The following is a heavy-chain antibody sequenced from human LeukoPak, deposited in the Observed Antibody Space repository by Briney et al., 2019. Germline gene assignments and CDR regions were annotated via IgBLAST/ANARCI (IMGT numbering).Heavy chain of an antibody. CDR2: MNPNSGNT. D-gene: IGHD5-18*01. CDR1: GYTFTSYD. Sequence: ASVKVSCKASGYTFTSYDINWVRQATGQGLEWMGWMNPNSGNTGYAQKFQGRITMTRNTSISTAYMELSSLKSEDTAAYYCARGLGRTAMVTRGGVRFDYWGQGTLVTVSS. V-gene: IGHV1-8*01. J-gene: IGHJ4*02. CDR3: ARGLGRTAMVTRGGVRFDY.